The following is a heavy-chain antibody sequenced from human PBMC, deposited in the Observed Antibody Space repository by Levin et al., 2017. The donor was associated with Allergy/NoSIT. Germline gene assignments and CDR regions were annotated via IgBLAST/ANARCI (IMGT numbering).Heavy chain of an antibody. CDR1: GFMFSTYG. CDR3: AKIIRGAVAGHGKFKSYNYCGLDV. CDR2: ISGRGGTT. D-gene: IGHD6-19*01. V-gene: IGHV3-23*01. J-gene: IGHJ6*02. Sequence: GGSLRLSCEASGFMFSTYGMSWVRQAPGKGLEWVSGISGRGGTTDYADSVKGRFTISRDNSKNTLYLQMNSLRAEDTAVYYCAKIIRGAVAGHGKFKSYNYCGLDVWGQGTTVTVSS.